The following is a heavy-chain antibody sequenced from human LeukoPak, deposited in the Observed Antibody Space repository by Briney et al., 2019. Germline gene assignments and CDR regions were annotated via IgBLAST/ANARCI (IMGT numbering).Heavy chain of an antibody. J-gene: IGHJ5*02. CDR1: GYILTKHN. CDR2: INPSSGHT. D-gene: IGHD2-15*01. V-gene: IGHV1-46*01. Sequence: ASVKVSCKASGYILTKHNMHWVRQTPGQGLEWMGIINPSSGHTSYAQKFQGRITMTRDISTSTAYMELSSLRSEDTAVYYCARDSVAGSNWFDPWGQGTLVTVSS. CDR3: ARDSVAGSNWFDP.